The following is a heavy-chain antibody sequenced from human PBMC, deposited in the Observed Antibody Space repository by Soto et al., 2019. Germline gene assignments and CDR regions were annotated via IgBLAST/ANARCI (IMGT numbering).Heavy chain of an antibody. CDR3: ARHTMIVVGAFDI. CDR1: GGSISSGDYY. V-gene: IGHV4-30-4*01. J-gene: IGHJ3*02. D-gene: IGHD3-22*01. Sequence: PSETLSLTCTVSGGSISSGDYYWSWIRQPPGKGLEWIGYIYYSGSTYYNPSLKSRVTISVDTSKNQFSLKLSSVTAADTAVYYCARHTMIVVGAFDIWGQGTMVTVSS. CDR2: IYYSGST.